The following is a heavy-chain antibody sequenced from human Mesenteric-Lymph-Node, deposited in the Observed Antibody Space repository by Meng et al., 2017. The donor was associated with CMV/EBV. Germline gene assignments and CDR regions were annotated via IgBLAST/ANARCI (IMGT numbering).Heavy chain of an antibody. CDR1: GYTFTDYD. Sequence: ASVKVSCKASGYTFTDYDINWLRQAPGQGLEWMGWMNPNSGNTGYLQKFQGRVTITRDTSISTAYMELSGLIPEDTAAYYCARGFFRGSSKWAPTTYYLDYWGQGTLVTVSS. V-gene: IGHV1-8*03. CDR2: MNPNSGNT. D-gene: IGHD1-1*01. CDR3: ARGFFRGSSKWAPTTYYLDY. J-gene: IGHJ4*02.